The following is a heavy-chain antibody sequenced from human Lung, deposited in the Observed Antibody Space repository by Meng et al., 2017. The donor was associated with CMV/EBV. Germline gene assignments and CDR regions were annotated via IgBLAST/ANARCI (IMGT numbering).Heavy chain of an antibody. CDR1: SFLFIYHY. D-gene: IGHD5-12*01. Sequence: SFAGSSFLFIYHYIDWVRQAPGKGLEWVGRVGNKASRYTTEYAASVTGRFTFSRGDSENSLYLQMNSLKNEDTAIYYCTKGYSGIDIYAFDVWGPGXMVT. CDR2: VGNKASRYTT. V-gene: IGHV3-72*01. J-gene: IGHJ3*01. CDR3: TKGYSGIDIYAFDV.